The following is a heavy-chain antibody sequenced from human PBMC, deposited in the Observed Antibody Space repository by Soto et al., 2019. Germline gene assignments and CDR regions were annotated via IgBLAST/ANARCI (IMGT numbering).Heavy chain of an antibody. CDR1: GFTFSTYS. CDR2: ISSSSTYV. CDR3: ARGGYCSSTSCYARSMDV. J-gene: IGHJ6*03. Sequence: FSAASGFTFSTYSINWVRQAPGKGLEWVSSISSSSTYVHYADSVKGRFTISRDIAKNSLYLQMNSLRAEDTAVYFCARGGYCSSTSCYARSMDVWGKGTTVTVSS. V-gene: IGHV3-21*01. D-gene: IGHD2-2*01.